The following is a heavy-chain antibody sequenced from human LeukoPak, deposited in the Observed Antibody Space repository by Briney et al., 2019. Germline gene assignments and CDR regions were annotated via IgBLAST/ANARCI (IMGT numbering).Heavy chain of an antibody. Sequence: SETLSLTCTVSGGSISSYYWSWIRQPAGKGLEWIGYIYYSGSTNYNPSLKSRVTISVDTSKNQFSLKLSSVTAADTAVYYCARVTTVTTYFRFDPWGQGTLVTVSS. D-gene: IGHD4-11*01. J-gene: IGHJ5*02. CDR2: IYYSGST. V-gene: IGHV4-59*01. CDR3: ARVTTVTTYFRFDP. CDR1: GGSISSYY.